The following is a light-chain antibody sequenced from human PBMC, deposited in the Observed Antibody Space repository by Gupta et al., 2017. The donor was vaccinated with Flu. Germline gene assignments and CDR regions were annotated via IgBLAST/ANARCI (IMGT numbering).Light chain of an antibody. J-gene: IGKJ2*01. V-gene: IGKV2-24*01. CDR3: MQGTQFPYT. CDR1: QSLVHSDGNTY. Sequence: DIVMTQTPLSSPVTLGQPASISCRSSQSLVHSDGNTYLNWLQQRPGQAPRLLIYQTSTRFYGVPDRFSGSGTGTDFTLTISRVEVEDVGIYYCMQGTQFPYTFGQGTKLEIK. CDR2: QTS.